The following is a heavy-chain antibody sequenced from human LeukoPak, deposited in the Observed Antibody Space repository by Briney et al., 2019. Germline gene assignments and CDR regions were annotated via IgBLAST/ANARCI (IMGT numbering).Heavy chain of an antibody. CDR3: ARDLTGPYDH. D-gene: IGHD3-22*01. J-gene: IGHJ4*02. V-gene: IGHV3-74*01. Sequence: GGSLRLSCAASGFAVSRYWMHWVRQAPGKGLVWVARINVEGNYIDYAESVKGRFTISRDSAMNTLYLQMNSVRAEDTAVYSCARDLTGPYDHWGQGTLVTVSS. CDR2: INVEGNYI. CDR1: GFAVSRYW.